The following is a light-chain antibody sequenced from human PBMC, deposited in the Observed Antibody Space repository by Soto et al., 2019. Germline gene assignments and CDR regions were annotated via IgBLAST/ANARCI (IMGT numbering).Light chain of an antibody. CDR2: EVS. J-gene: IGLJ2*01. V-gene: IGLV2-18*02. CDR1: SSDVGSYDR. CDR3: SSYTSSSTSHVV. Sequence: QSALTQPPSVSGSPGQSVTISCTGTSSDVGSYDRVSWYQQPPGTAPKLMIYEVSNRPSGVPDRFSGSKSANTASLTISGLQAEDEADYYCSSYTSSSTSHVVFGGGTQLTVL.